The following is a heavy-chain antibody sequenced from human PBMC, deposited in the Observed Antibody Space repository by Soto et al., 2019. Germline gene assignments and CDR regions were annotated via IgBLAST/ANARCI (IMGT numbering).Heavy chain of an antibody. V-gene: IGHV3-53*01. CDR2: IYSGGST. CDR3: ARDRGPPYYYDSSGYYFSPNYYYYGMDV. CDR1: GFTVSSNY. D-gene: IGHD3-22*01. Sequence: GGSLRLSCAASGFTVSSNYMSWVRQAPGKGLEWVSVIYSGGSTYYADSVKGRFTISRDNSKNTLYLQMNSLRAEDTAVYYCARDRGPPYYYDSSGYYFSPNYYYYGMDVWGQGTTVTVSS. J-gene: IGHJ6*02.